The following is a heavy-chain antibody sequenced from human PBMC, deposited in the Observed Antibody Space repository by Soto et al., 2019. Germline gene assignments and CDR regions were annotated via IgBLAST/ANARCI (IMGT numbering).Heavy chain of an antibody. V-gene: IGHV3-48*02. D-gene: IGHD4-17*01. CDR1: GFTFSRYN. Sequence: EVQLVESGGGLVQPGGSLRLSCEASGFTFSRYNMNWVRQAPGKGLEWVAYISSGSGTIYYADSVKGRFTISRDNAKNSLYLQMNSLRDEDTAVYYCAKTDYGIDYWGQGTLVTVSS. J-gene: IGHJ4*02. CDR2: ISSGSGTI. CDR3: AKTDYGIDY.